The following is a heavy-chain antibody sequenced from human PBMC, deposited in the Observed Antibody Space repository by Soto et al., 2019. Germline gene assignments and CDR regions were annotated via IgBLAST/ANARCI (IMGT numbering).Heavy chain of an antibody. Sequence: QVQLQQWGAGLLKPSETLSLTCAVYGGSFSGYYCSWIRQPPGKGLEWIGEINHSGSTNYNPSLKSRVTISVDTSKNQFSLKLSSVTAADTAVYYCARGQAATLDYWGQGTLVTVSS. CDR1: GGSFSGYY. J-gene: IGHJ4*02. CDR2: INHSGST. D-gene: IGHD2-15*01. CDR3: ARGQAATLDY. V-gene: IGHV4-34*01.